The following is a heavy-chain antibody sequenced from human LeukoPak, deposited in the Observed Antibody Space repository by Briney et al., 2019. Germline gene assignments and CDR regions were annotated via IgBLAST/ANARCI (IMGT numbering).Heavy chain of an antibody. CDR2: ISGTGGRT. CDR3: AKEPASSGWFDP. D-gene: IGHD6-19*01. Sequence: GGSLRLSCAASGFTFSSYAMSWVRQAPGKGLEWVPAISGTGGRTYYADSVKGRFTISRDNSKNTLYLQMNSLRAEDTAVYYCAKEPASSGWFDPWGQGTLVAVSS. V-gene: IGHV3-23*01. J-gene: IGHJ5*02. CDR1: GFTFSSYA.